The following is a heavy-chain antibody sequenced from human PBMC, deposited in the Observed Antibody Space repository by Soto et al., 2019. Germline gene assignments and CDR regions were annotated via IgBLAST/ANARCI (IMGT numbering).Heavy chain of an antibody. CDR2: IYSGGST. CDR3: ESVRYTGDDYFDY. Sequence: GGSLRLSCAASGFTVSSNYMSWVRQAPGKGLEWVSVIYSGGSTYYADSVKGRFTISRDNSKNTLYLQMNSLSAEDTGVYYCESVRYTGDDYFDYWGQGTLVTVSS. D-gene: IGHD1-26*01. J-gene: IGHJ4*02. CDR1: GFTVSSNY. V-gene: IGHV3-66*02.